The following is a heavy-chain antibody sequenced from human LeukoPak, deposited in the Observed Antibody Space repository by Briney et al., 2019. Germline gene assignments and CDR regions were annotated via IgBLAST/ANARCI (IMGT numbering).Heavy chain of an antibody. J-gene: IGHJ5*02. Sequence: SETLSLTCTLSGGSFGNFYWSWLRQPAVKRLEWIGYIFYSGSTTYNPSFESRVTLSVDTTKNQFFLKMNSVTAADTAVYYCAGTEYNWFDPWGQGIVVTVSS. V-gene: IGHV4-59*01. CDR3: AGTEYNWFDP. CDR1: GGSFGNFY. CDR2: IFYSGST.